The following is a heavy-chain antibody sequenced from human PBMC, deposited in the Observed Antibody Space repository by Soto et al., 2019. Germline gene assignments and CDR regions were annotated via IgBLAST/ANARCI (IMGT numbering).Heavy chain of an antibody. CDR1: GDSISAYS. Sequence: SETLSLTCTVSGDSISAYSWSWVRQPPGKGLEWIGNIHYNGNTKYNPSLKSRVTISVDTSNNQFSLTLTSVTAADMAVYYCARHSVTYYDFDYWGQGTLVTVSS. D-gene: IGHD1-26*01. J-gene: IGHJ4*02. CDR3: ARHSVTYYDFDY. V-gene: IGHV4-59*08. CDR2: IHYNGNT.